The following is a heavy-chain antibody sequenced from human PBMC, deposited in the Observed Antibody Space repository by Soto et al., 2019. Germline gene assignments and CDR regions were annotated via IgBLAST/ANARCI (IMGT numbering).Heavy chain of an antibody. J-gene: IGHJ6*02. CDR2: ISGSGGST. D-gene: IGHD3-3*01. CDR1: GFTFSSYA. CDR3: AKWFGDTIFGVVTYYYYAMDV. V-gene: IGHV3-23*01. Sequence: PGGSLRLSCAASGFTFSSYAMSWVRQAPGKGLEWVSAISGSGGSTYYADSVKGRFTISRDNSKNTLYLQMNSLRAEDTAVYYCAKWFGDTIFGVVTYYYYAMDVWGQGTTVTVSS.